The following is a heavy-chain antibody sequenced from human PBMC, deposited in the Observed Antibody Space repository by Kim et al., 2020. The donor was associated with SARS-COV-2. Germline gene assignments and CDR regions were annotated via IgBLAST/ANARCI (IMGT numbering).Heavy chain of an antibody. D-gene: IGHD2-2*02. J-gene: IGHJ4*02. Sequence: ASVKVSCKVSGYTLTELSMHWVRQAPGKGLEWMGGFDPEDGETIYAQKFQGRVTITEDTSTDTAYMELSSLRSEDTAVYYCATYAVVVPAAIYFDYWGQGTLVTGSS. CDR2: FDPEDGET. V-gene: IGHV1-24*01. CDR3: ATYAVVVPAAIYFDY. CDR1: GYTLTELS.